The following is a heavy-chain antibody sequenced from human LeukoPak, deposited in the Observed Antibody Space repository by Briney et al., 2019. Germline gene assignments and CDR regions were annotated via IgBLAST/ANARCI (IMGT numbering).Heavy chain of an antibody. CDR1: GFTFSSYS. CDR3: TKGTGSSDSYFDY. D-gene: IGHD1-26*01. CDR2: IMTTGTDT. V-gene: IGHV3-21*04. J-gene: IGHJ4*02. Sequence: PGGSLRLSCAASGFTFSSYSMNWVRQAPGMGLEWVSSIMTTGTDTYYADSVKGRFTISRDNSKNTLYLQMNSLRAEDTAIYYCTKGTGSSDSYFDYWGQGALVTVSS.